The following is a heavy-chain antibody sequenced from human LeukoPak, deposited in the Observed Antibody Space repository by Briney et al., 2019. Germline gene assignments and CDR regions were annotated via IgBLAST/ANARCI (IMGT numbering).Heavy chain of an antibody. CDR3: ARVPTAMVTFDY. D-gene: IGHD5-18*01. CDR2: IYYSGST. V-gene: IGHV4-39*01. J-gene: IGHJ4*02. CDR1: GGSISSSSYH. Sequence: SETLSLTCTVSGGSISSSSYHWGWIRQPPGKGLEWIGSIYYSGSTFYNPSLKSRVTISVDTSKNQFSLKLTSVTAADTAVYFCARVPTAMVTFDYWGQGTLVTVSS.